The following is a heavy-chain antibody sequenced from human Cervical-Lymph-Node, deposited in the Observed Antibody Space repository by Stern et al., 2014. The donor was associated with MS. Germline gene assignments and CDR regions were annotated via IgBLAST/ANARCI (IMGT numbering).Heavy chain of an antibody. Sequence: EVQLVESGGDLVQPGGSLRLSCAASGFIFSSYWMQWVRQAPGKGLVWVSHINSDGSSTTYADSVKDRFTTSRDNAKNTLYLQMDDLRAEDTAVYFCVRDNYGTDYWGQGTLVTVSS. V-gene: IGHV3-74*03. CDR2: INSDGSST. CDR1: GFIFSSYW. CDR3: VRDNYGTDY. D-gene: IGHD3-16*01. J-gene: IGHJ4*02.